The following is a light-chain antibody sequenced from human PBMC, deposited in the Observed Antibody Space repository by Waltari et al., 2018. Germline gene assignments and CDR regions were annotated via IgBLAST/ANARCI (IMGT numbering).Light chain of an antibody. J-gene: IGKJ2*03. Sequence: ETVMTQSPATLSVSPGDRATLSCRASQSVGTNVAWYQQKPGQAPRLLIYAASTRASDIPTRFSCSGSGTEFTFTITGLQSEDFALYFCQQYDKWPPFSFGQGTNLELK. CDR1: QSVGTN. CDR2: AAS. V-gene: IGKV3-15*01. CDR3: QQYDKWPPFS.